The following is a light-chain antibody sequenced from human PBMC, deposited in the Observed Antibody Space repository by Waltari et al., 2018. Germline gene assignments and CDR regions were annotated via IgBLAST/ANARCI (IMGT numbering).Light chain of an antibody. CDR1: IIGSNS. V-gene: IGLV3-21*02. CDR3: QVWESRSDVV. J-gene: IGLJ2*01. CDR2: DDS. Sequence: SYVLTQPPSVSVAPGQTARVTWGGNIIGSNSVPRVQQRSGPAPVLVVSDDSDRPPGIPERFSGSNSGHTATLTISGVEAGDEADYYCQVWESRSDVVFGGGTKLTVL.